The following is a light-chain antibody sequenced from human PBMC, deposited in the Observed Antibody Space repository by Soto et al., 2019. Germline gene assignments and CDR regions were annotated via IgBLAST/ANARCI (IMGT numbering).Light chain of an antibody. CDR3: QQYGSSPPT. V-gene: IGKV3-20*01. CDR1: QSVSSNY. Sequence: EIVLTQSPGTLSLSPGERVTLSCRASQSVSSNYLAWYQQKLGQAPRLLIYAASSRATGVPDRFSGSGSGTGFTLTITRLQPEDFAVYSCQQYGSSPPTFGRGTKLEIK. CDR2: AAS. J-gene: IGKJ2*01.